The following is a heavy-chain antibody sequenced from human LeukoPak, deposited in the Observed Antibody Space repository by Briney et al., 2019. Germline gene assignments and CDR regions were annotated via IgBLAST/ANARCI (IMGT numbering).Heavy chain of an antibody. Sequence: PGRSLRLSCAASGFTFDDYAMHWVRQAPGKGLEWVSGISWNSGSIGYADSVKGRFTISRDNAKNSLYLQMNSLRTEDTALYHCARLKGGNHFDFWGQGTLVTVSS. CDR3: ARLKGGNHFDF. V-gene: IGHV3-9*01. CDR1: GFTFDDYA. CDR2: ISWNSGSI. D-gene: IGHD4-23*01. J-gene: IGHJ4*02.